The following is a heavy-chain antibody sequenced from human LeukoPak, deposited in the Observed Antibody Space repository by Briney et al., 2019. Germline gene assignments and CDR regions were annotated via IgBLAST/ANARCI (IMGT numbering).Heavy chain of an antibody. V-gene: IGHV1-69*05. CDR2: IIPIFGTA. D-gene: IGHD6-6*01. Sequence: GASVKVSCKASGGTFSSYAISWVRQPPGQGLEWMGGIIPIFGTANYAQKFQGRVTITTEESTRTAYMELSSLRSEDTAVYYCARGIAARPDYYYYYYMDVWGKGTTVTVSS. CDR3: ARGIAARPDYYYYYYMDV. J-gene: IGHJ6*03. CDR1: GGTFSSYA.